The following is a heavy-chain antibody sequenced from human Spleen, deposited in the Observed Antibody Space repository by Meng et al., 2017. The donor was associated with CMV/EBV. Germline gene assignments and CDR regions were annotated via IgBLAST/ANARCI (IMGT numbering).Heavy chain of an antibody. V-gene: IGHV3-7*01. D-gene: IGHD6-6*01. CDR1: GFTFNSHW. CDR3: VKYLNRALNV. Sequence: GESLKISCAASGFTFNSHWMTWVRQAPGRGLEWVAHISTDGSAQSYVNFVRGRFTISRDNSKNSVYLQMSNLRVEDTAVYHCVKYLNRALNVLGRGTTVTVSS. J-gene: IGHJ6*02. CDR2: ISTDGSAQ.